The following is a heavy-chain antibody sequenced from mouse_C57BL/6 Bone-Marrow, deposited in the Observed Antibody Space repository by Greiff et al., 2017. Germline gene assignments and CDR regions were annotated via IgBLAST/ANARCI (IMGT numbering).Heavy chain of an antibody. J-gene: IGHJ3*01. D-gene: IGHD2-3*01. CDR1: GYTFTSYW. CDR3: ARSYDGYCPY. Sequence: QVQLQQPGAELVKPGASVKLSCKASGYTFTSYWMQWVKQRPGQGLEWIGEIDPSDSYTNYNQKFKGKATLTVDTSSSSAYMQLSSLTSEDSAVYYCARSYDGYCPYWGQGTLVTVSA. CDR2: IDPSDSYT. V-gene: IGHV1-50*01.